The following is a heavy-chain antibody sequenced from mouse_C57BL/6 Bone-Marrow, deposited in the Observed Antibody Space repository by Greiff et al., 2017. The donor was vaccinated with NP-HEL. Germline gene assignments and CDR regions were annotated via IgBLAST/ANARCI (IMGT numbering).Heavy chain of an antibody. V-gene: IGHV1-54*01. J-gene: IGHJ2*01. D-gene: IGHD3-2*02. CDR2: INPGSGGT. CDR1: GYAFTNYL. CDR3: ARQLRLPFDY. Sequence: VKLQESGAELVRPGTSVKVSCKASGYAFTNYLIEWVKQRPGQGLEWIGVINPGSGGTNYNEKFKGKATLTADKSSSTAYMQLSSLTSEDSAVYFCARQLRLPFDYWGQGTTLTVSS.